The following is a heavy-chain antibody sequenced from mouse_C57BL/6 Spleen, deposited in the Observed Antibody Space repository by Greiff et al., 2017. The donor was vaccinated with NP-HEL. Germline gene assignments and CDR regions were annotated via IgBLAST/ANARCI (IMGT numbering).Heavy chain of an antibody. D-gene: IGHD4-1*01. CDR1: GFTFSDSW. CDR2: IRHKANNHAS. Sequence: EVQRVESGGGLVQPGGSMKLSCAASGFTFSDSWMDWVRQSPEKGLEWVAEIRHKANNHASYYAESVKGRFTISRDDSKGSVYLQMNSLRAEDTGIYYCTRQDLTGYYFDYWGQGTTLTVSS. V-gene: IGHV6-6*01. CDR3: TRQDLTGYYFDY. J-gene: IGHJ2*01.